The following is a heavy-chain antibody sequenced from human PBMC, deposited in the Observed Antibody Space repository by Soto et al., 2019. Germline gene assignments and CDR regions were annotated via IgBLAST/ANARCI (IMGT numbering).Heavy chain of an antibody. J-gene: IGHJ6*03. CDR2: INPNSGDA. Sequence: QVQLVQSGAEVKKPGASVTVSCKASGYTFSDYYLHWVRQAPGQGPEWMGRINPNSGDAKFAQNFQGRVTMTRDTSVRTAFMELNWLKSDDTAVYYCARESGGATATLDYYYFYMDVWGKGTTVTVSS. D-gene: IGHD5-12*01. CDR3: ARESGGATATLDYYYFYMDV. CDR1: GYTFSDYY. V-gene: IGHV1-2*06.